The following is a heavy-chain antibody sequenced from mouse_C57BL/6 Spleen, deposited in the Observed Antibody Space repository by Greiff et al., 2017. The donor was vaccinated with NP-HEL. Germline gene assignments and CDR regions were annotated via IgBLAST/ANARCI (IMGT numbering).Heavy chain of an antibody. V-gene: IGHV14-4*01. J-gene: IGHJ4*01. Sequence: EVHLVESGAELVRPGASVKLSCTASGFNIKDDYMHWVKQRPEQGLEWIGWIDPENGDTEYASKFQGKATITADTSSNTAYLQRSSLASEDTAVYYCREGLEARYAMDYWGQGTSVTVSS. D-gene: IGHD2-4*01. CDR3: REGLEARYAMDY. CDR2: IDPENGDT. CDR1: GFNIKDDY.